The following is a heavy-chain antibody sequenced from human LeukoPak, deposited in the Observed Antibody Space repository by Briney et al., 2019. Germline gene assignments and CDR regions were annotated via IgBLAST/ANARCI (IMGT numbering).Heavy chain of an antibody. CDR2: IYSGGST. CDR3: ARDYHGVSYFDY. J-gene: IGHJ4*02. Sequence: GGSLRLSCAASGFTVSSNYMSWVRQAPGKGLEWVSVIYSGGSTYYADSVKGRFTISRDNSKNTLYLQMNSLRAEDTAVYYCARDYHGVSYFDYRGQGTLVTVSS. D-gene: IGHD2/OR15-2a*01. CDR1: GFTVSSNY. V-gene: IGHV3-66*01.